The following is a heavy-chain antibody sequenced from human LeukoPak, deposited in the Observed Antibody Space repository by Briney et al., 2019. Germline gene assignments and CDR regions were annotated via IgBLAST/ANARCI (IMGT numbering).Heavy chain of an antibody. CDR2: ISSSSSTI. CDR1: GFTFSSYS. J-gene: IGHJ5*02. V-gene: IGHV3-48*04. Sequence: PGGSLRLSCAASGFTFSSYSMNWVRQAPGKGLEWVSYISSSSSTIYYADSVKGRFTISRDNAKNSLYLQMNSLRAEDTAVYYCARESEYSGSYYTNWFDPWGQGTLVTVSS. D-gene: IGHD1-26*01. CDR3: ARESEYSGSYYTNWFDP.